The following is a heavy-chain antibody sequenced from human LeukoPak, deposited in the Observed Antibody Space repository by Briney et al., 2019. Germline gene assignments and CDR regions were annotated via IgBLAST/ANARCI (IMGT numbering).Heavy chain of an antibody. CDR3: AREYSGSYCAFDI. V-gene: IGHV3-48*03. CDR1: GFTFSSYE. J-gene: IGHJ3*02. CDR2: ISSSGSTI. Sequence: GGSLRLSCAASGFTFSSYEMNWARQAPGKGLEWVSYISSSGSTIYYADSVEGRFTISRDNAKNSLYLQMNTLRAEDTAVYYCAREYSGSYCAFDIWGQGTMVTVS. D-gene: IGHD1-26*01.